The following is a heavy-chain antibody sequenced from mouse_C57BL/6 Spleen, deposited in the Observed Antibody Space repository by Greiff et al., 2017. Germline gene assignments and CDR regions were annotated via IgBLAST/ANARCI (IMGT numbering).Heavy chain of an antibody. Sequence: QVQLQQSGAELVRPGTSVKVSCKASGYAFTNYLIEWVKQRPGQGLEWIGVINPGSGGTNYNEKFKGKATLTADKSSSTAYMQLSSLTSEDAEVYFCARANYDYGGGLRFAYWGQGTLVTVSA. CDR3: ARANYDYGGGLRFAY. V-gene: IGHV1-54*01. D-gene: IGHD2-4*01. CDR2: INPGSGGT. CDR1: GYAFTNYL. J-gene: IGHJ3*01.